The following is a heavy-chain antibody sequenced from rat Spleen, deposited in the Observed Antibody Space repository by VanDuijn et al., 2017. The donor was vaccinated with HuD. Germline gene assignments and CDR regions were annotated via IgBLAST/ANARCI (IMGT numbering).Heavy chain of an antibody. CDR3: TRDNYGGYWFAY. D-gene: IGHD1-11*01. J-gene: IGHJ3*01. CDR2: ITNSGGST. CDR1: GFTFSNYY. Sequence: EVQLVESGGGLVQPGRSLKLSCAASGFTFSNYYMAWVRQAPGKGLEWVASITNSGGSTYYPDSVKGRFTISRDNAQNTLYLQMNSLRSEDTATYYCTRDNYGGYWFAYWGQGTLVTVSS. V-gene: IGHV5-27*01.